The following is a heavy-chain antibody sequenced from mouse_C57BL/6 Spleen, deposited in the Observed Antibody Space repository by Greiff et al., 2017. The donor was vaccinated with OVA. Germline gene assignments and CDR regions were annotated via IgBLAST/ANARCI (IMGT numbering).Heavy chain of an antibody. J-gene: IGHJ3*01. CDR3: ARHGGYDYVGFAY. CDR2: ISSGGSYT. V-gene: IGHV5-6*01. D-gene: IGHD2-4*01. CDR1: GFTFSSYG. Sequence: EVQLVESGGDLVKLGGSLKLSCAASGFTFSSYGMSWVRQTPDKRLEWVATISSGGSYTYYPDSVKGRFTISRDNAKNTLYLQMSSLKSEDTAMYYCARHGGYDYVGFAYWGQGTLVTVSA.